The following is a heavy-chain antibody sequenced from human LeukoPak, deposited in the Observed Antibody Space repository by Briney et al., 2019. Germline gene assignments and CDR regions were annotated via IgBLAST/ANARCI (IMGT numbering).Heavy chain of an antibody. CDR1: GGTFSSYA. Sequence: SVKVSCKASGGTFSSYAISWVRQAPGQGLEWMGGIIPIFGTANYAQKFQGRVTITADKSTSTAYMELSSLRSEDTAVYYCAGAFGDTAMWGYYYYYYMDVWGKGTTVTVSS. D-gene: IGHD5-18*01. CDR3: AGAFGDTAMWGYYYYYYMDV. CDR2: IIPIFGTA. V-gene: IGHV1-69*06. J-gene: IGHJ6*03.